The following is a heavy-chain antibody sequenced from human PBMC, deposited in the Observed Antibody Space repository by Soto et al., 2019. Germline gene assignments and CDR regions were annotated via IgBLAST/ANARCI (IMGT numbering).Heavy chain of an antibody. Sequence: PGGSLRLSCAASGFTFSSYSMNWVRQAPGKGLEWVSYIGSSSTTIYYADSVKGRFTISRDNAKNSLYLQMNSLRAEDSAVYYCARDSFTHSNAFDIWGQGTMVTVSS. D-gene: IGHD2-21*01. CDR2: IGSSSTTI. V-gene: IGHV3-48*01. CDR1: GFTFSSYS. J-gene: IGHJ3*02. CDR3: ARDSFTHSNAFDI.